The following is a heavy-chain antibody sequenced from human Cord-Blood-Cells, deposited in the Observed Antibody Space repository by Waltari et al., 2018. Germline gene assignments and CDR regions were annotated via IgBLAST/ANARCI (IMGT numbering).Heavy chain of an antibody. D-gene: IGHD6-13*01. CDR2: INPNSGGT. V-gene: IGHV1-2*02. CDR1: GYTFTGYH. J-gene: IGHJ3*02. Sequence: QVQLVQSGAEVKKPGASGKASCPAPGYTFTGYHLPRVRQAPGQGLEWMGWINPNSGGTNYAQKFQGRVTMTRDTSISTAYMELSRLRSDDTAVYYCARDPIEIAAAGTGAFDIWGQGTMVTVSS. CDR3: ARDPIEIAAAGTGAFDI.